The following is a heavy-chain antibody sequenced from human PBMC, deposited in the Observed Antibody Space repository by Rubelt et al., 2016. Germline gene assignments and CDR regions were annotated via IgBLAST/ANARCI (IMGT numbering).Heavy chain of an antibody. D-gene: IGHD1-1*01. CDR3: ARDTYGTGRNNWFDP. CDR1: GYAFNSYG. V-gene: IGHV1-18*01. J-gene: IGHJ5*02. Sequence: SSGEVKKPGASVKVSCKASGYAFNSYGISWVRQAPGQGLEWMGWISAKNGKTEYAQRVQGRVPLTTDTSTSTAYMELSSLTSDDTAMYYCARDTYGTGRNNWFDPWGQGTLVTVSP. CDR2: ISAKNGKT.